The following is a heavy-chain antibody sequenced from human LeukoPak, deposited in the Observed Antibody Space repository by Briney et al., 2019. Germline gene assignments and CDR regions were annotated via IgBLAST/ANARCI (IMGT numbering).Heavy chain of an antibody. Sequence: GGSLRLSCAASGFIFRTYNIHWVRQAPGKGLEWMAVISYDGNNIFYADSVKGRFTISRDSSRNTLYLQMGSLRPEDTALYYCAREHNSGWFDYWGQGTLVTVSS. CDR1: GFIFRTYN. V-gene: IGHV3-30-3*01. D-gene: IGHD3-22*01. CDR2: ISYDGNNI. CDR3: AREHNSGWFDY. J-gene: IGHJ5*01.